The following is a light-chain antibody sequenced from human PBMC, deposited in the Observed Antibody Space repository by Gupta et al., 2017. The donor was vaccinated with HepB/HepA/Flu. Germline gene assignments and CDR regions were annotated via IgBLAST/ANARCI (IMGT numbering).Light chain of an antibody. Sequence: SSALPQPPSVSVSPGQTARITCSGDALPKQYAYWYQQKPGQAPVLVIYKDSERPSGIPERFSGSSSGTTVTLTISGVQAEDEADYYCQSADSSGTTHVVFGGGTKLTVL. J-gene: IGLJ2*01. CDR1: ALPKQY. CDR2: KDS. CDR3: QSADSSGTTHVV. V-gene: IGLV3-25*03.